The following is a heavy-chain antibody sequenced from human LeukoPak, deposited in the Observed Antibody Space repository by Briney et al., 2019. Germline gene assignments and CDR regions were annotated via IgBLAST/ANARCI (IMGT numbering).Heavy chain of an antibody. CDR2: IHHTGST. Sequence: SETLSLTCAVSGGSISSSGYSWRWIRQPPGKGLEWIGYIHHTGSTYYNPSLKSRVTISVDRSKNQFSLRLSSVTAADTAMYFCARTPTYCGGDCYYFDPWGQGTLVTVSS. CDR1: GGSISSSGYS. J-gene: IGHJ5*02. CDR3: ARTPTYCGGDCYYFDP. V-gene: IGHV4-30-2*01. D-gene: IGHD2-21*02.